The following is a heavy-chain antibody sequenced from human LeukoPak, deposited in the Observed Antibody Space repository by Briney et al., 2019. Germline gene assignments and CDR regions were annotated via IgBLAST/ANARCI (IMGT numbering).Heavy chain of an antibody. J-gene: IGHJ5*02. V-gene: IGHV4-61*02. CDR3: ARWPVVVIADNWFDP. Sequence: PSETLSLTCTVSGGSISSGSYYWSWIRQPAGKGLEWIGRIYTSGSTNYNPSLKSRVTISVDTSKNQFSLKLSSVTAADTAVYYCARWPVVVIADNWFDPWGQGTLVTVSS. D-gene: IGHD2-21*01. CDR1: GGSISSGSYY. CDR2: IYTSGST.